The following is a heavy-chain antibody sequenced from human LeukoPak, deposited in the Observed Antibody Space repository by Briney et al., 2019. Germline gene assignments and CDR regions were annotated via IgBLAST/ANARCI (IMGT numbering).Heavy chain of an antibody. V-gene: IGHV1-69*05. Sequence: SVKVSCKASGGTFSSYAISWVRQAPGQGLEWMGGIIPIFGTANYAQKFQGRVTITTDESTSTAYMELSSLRSEDTAVYYCARAPDIASPWDYWGQGTLVTVSS. CDR1: GGTFSSYA. J-gene: IGHJ4*02. CDR2: IIPIFGTA. D-gene: IGHD5-12*01. CDR3: ARAPDIASPWDY.